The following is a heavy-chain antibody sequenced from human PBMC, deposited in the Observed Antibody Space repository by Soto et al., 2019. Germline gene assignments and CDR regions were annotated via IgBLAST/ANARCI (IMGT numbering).Heavy chain of an antibody. CDR2: IYSDGGT. J-gene: IGHJ4*02. Sequence: QTGGSLRLSCAASGFTVSNNYLSWVRQAPGKGLQWVSLIYSDGGTDYAESVKGRFTISRDNSKNTLYLQMNSLKAEDTAIYYCATRMTTAPYWGQGTLVTVSS. V-gene: IGHV3-66*01. CDR3: ATRMTTAPY. CDR1: GFTVSNNY. D-gene: IGHD4-17*01.